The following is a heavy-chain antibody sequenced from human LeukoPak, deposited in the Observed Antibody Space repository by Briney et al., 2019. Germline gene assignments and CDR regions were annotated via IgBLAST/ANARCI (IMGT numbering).Heavy chain of an antibody. CDR2: IFHSGSA. J-gene: IGHJ4*02. D-gene: IGHD2-2*01. CDR3: ARGVVPAAIGDY. Sequence: PSETLSLTCAVFGGSISSYNWWSWVRQPPGKGLEWIGEIFHSGSANYNPSLKSRVTISVDTSKNQFSLKLSSVTAADTAVYYCARGVVPAAIGDYWGQGTLVTVSS. CDR1: GGSISSYNW. V-gene: IGHV4/OR15-8*01.